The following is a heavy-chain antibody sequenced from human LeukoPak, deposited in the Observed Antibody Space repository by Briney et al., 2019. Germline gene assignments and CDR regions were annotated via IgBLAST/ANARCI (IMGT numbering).Heavy chain of an antibody. CDR3: AREYSSSVGRAFDI. D-gene: IGHD6-13*01. Sequence: GGSLRLSCAGSGFIFSNYWMSWVRQAPGKGLEWVANIREDGSDKYYVDSVKGRFTISRDNAKSSLYLQMNSLRAEDTAVYYCAREYSSSVGRAFDIWGQGTMVTVSS. CDR2: IREDGSDK. J-gene: IGHJ3*02. V-gene: IGHV3-7*01. CDR1: GFIFSNYW.